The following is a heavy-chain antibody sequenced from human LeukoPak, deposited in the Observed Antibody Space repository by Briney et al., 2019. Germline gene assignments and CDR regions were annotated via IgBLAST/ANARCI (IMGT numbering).Heavy chain of an antibody. J-gene: IGHJ4*02. CDR2: INHSGST. Sequence: KPSETLSLTCAVYGGSFSGYYWSWIRQPPGKGLEWIGEINHSGSTNYNPSLKGRVAISVGTSKNQFSLKLSSVTAADTAVYYCAKDRVGATDYWGQGTLVTVSS. CDR3: AKDRVGATDY. V-gene: IGHV4-34*01. CDR1: GGSFSGYY. D-gene: IGHD1-26*01.